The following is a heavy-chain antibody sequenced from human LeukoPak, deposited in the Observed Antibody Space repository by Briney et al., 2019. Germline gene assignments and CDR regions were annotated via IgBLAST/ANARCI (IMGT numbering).Heavy chain of an antibody. Sequence: GASVKVSCKASGYTFTSYDINWVRQATGQGLEWMGWMNPNSGNTGYAQKFQGRVTITRNTSISTAYMELSSLRFEDTAVYYCARGGYCSSTSCYTGDWFDPWGQGTLVTVSS. V-gene: IGHV1-8*03. CDR3: ARGGYCSSTSCYTGDWFDP. J-gene: IGHJ5*02. D-gene: IGHD2-2*02. CDR1: GYTFTSYD. CDR2: MNPNSGNT.